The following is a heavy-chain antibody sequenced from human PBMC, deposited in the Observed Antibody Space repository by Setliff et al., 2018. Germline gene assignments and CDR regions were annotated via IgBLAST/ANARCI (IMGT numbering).Heavy chain of an antibody. V-gene: IGHV1-3*01. J-gene: IGHJ6*02. CDR3: ARDPASSGYDTYYYYYYGMDV. CDR2: INAGNGNT. D-gene: IGHD5-12*01. Sequence: ASVKVSCKASGYTFTSYAMHWVRQAPGQRLEWMGWINAGNGNTKYSQKFQGRVTITRDTSASTAYMELSSLRSEDTAVYYCARDPASSGYDTYYYYYYGMDVWGQGTKVTVSS. CDR1: GYTFTSYA.